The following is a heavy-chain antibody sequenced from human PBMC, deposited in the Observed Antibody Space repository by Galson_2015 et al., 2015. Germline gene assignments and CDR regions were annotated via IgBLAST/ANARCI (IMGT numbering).Heavy chain of an antibody. CDR1: GFIFSNYG. D-gene: IGHD2-15*01. CDR2: IWYDGSNK. Sequence: SLRLSCAASGFIFSNYGMHWVRQAPGKGLEWVAVIWYDGSNKYYADSVKGRFTISRDNSKNTLYLQMNSLRAEDTAVCYCAREGGYCSGGSCYGEYYFDYWGQGTLVTVSS. V-gene: IGHV3-33*01. CDR3: AREGGYCSGGSCYGEYYFDY. J-gene: IGHJ4*02.